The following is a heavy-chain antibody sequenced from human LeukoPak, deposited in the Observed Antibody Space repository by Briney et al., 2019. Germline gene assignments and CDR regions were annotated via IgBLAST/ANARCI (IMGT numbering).Heavy chain of an antibody. D-gene: IGHD2-2*01. J-gene: IGHJ5*02. CDR2: ISYSGNT. V-gene: IGHV4-39*01. CDR1: GGSVSSNNHY. CDR3: ARRGYCSSTSCFNWFDP. Sequence: SETLSLTCSVSGGSVSSNNHYWTWIRQPPGKGLEWIGYISYSGNTYYNPSLKSRITISVDTSKNQFSLKLSSVTAADTAVYYCARRGYCSSTSCFNWFDPWGQGTLVTVSS.